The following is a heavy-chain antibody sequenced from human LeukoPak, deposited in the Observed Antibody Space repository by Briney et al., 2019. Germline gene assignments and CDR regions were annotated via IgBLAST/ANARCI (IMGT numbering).Heavy chain of an antibody. CDR2: ISYSGST. CDR3: ARGAFNYYDSIGYSNDAFDI. Sequence: PSETLSLTCAVSGGSISSGDYSWSWIRQHPGKGLEWIAYISYSGSTYYNPSLKSRIIISVDTSKNRFSLKLSSVTAADTAVYFCARGAFNYYDSIGYSNDAFDIWGQGTMVTVSS. V-gene: IGHV4-31*11. D-gene: IGHD3-22*01. CDR1: GGSISSGDYS. J-gene: IGHJ3*02.